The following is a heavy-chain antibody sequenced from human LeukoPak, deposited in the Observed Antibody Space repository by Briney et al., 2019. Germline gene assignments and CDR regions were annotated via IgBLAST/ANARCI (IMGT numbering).Heavy chain of an antibody. D-gene: IGHD2-15*01. V-gene: IGHV3-53*01. Sequence: GGSLRLSCAASGFTVSSNYMSWVRQAPGKGLEWVSVIYSGGSTYYADSVKGRFTISRDNSKNTLYLQMNSLRAEDTAVYYCAKVPSGRYCSGGSCYFDYWGQGTLVTVSS. CDR2: IYSGGST. CDR3: AKVPSGRYCSGGSCYFDY. J-gene: IGHJ4*02. CDR1: GFTVSSNY.